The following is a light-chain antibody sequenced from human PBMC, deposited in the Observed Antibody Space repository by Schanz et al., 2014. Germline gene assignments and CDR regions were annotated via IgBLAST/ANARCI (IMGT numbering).Light chain of an antibody. J-gene: IGLJ3*02. CDR1: RSNVGSNT. CDR3: ASWDDNLGAPV. Sequence: QSVLTQPPSASGTPGQRVTMSCSGSRSNVGSNTVSWYQQLPGTAPKLLIYSNNQRPSGVPDRFSGSKSGTSASLAISGLQSEDEADYYCASWDDNLGAPVFGGGTKLTVL. CDR2: SNN. V-gene: IGLV1-44*01.